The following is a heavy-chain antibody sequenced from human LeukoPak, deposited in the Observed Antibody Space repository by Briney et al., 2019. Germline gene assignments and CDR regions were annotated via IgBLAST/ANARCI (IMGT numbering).Heavy chain of an antibody. D-gene: IGHD3-10*01. J-gene: IGHJ6*03. V-gene: IGHV4-4*07. CDR2: IYTSGST. CDR3: ARVRKGFGEFSYYYYYMDV. CDR1: GGSISSYY. Sequence: SETLSLTCTVSGGSISSYYWSWIRQPAGKGLEWIGRIYTSGSTNYNPSLKGRVTMSVDTSKNQFSLKLSSVTAADTAVYYCARVRKGFGEFSYYYYYMDVWGKGTTVTISS.